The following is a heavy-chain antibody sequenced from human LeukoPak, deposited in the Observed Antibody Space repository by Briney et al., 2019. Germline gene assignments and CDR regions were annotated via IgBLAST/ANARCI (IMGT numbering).Heavy chain of an antibody. CDR2: ISAYNGNT. J-gene: IGHJ4*02. V-gene: IGHV1-18*01. D-gene: IGHD3-22*01. CDR3: ARAVYRYDSSGYYPHFDY. CDR1: GYTFTSYG. Sequence: EASVKVFCKASGYTFTSYGISWVRQAPGQGLEWMGWISAYNGNTNYAQKLQGRVTMTTDTSTSTAYMELRSLRSDDTAVYYCARAVYRYDSSGYYPHFDYWGQGTLVTVSS.